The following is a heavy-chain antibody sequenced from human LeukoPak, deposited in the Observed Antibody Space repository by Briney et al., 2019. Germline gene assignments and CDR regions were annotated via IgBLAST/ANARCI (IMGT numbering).Heavy chain of an antibody. D-gene: IGHD3-10*01. CDR2: ISGSGGST. CDR1: GFTFSNYA. CDR3: AKEAPFAMVRGVTGNY. Sequence: PGGSLRLSCAASGFTFSNYAMSWVRQAPGKGLEWVSAISGSGGSTYYADSVEGRFTISRDNSKNTLYLQMNSLRAEDTAVYYCAKEAPFAMVRGVTGNYWGQGTLVTVSS. J-gene: IGHJ4*02. V-gene: IGHV3-23*01.